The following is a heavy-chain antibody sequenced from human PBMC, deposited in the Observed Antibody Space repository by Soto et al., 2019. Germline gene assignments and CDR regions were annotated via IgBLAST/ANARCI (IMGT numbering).Heavy chain of an antibody. D-gene: IGHD1-1*01. V-gene: IGHV3-15*01. CDR2: IKSWSDGGTT. J-gene: IGHJ4*02. Sequence: EGQLVESGGGLVEPGETLRLSCAASGFTFKNAWMSWVRQAPGKGLEWVGRIKSWSDGGTTDYGAPVKGRFSISRDDAKSTLSLQMNSLRTKDTAVYYCTTGTTVAKDYFDFWGQGTLVTVSS. CDR1: GFTFKNAW. CDR3: TTGTTVAKDYFDF.